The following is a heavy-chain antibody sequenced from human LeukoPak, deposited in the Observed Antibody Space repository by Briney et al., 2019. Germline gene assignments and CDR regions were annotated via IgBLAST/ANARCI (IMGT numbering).Heavy chain of an antibody. Sequence: GGSLRLSCAASGFIVNTNYMTWVRQAPGRGLEWVSRINSDGSSTSYADSVRGRFSISRDNAKNTLYLQMNSLRAEDTAVYYCAVSFYYYYMDVWGKGTTVTVSS. V-gene: IGHV3-74*01. D-gene: IGHD3-22*01. CDR2: INSDGSST. CDR3: AVSFYYYYMDV. J-gene: IGHJ6*03. CDR1: GFIVNTNY.